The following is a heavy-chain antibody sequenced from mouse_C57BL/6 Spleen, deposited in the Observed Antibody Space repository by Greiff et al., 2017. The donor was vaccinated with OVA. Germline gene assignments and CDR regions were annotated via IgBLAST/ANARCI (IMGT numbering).Heavy chain of an antibody. D-gene: IGHD2-3*01. Sequence: VQLQQSGAELVKPGASVKMSCKASGYTFTSYWITWVKQRPGQGLEWIGDIYPGSGSTNYNEKFKGKSTLTVDKSSSTAYMQLSSLTSEDSAVYYCARSGYDYVDYWGQGTTLTVSS. J-gene: IGHJ2*01. V-gene: IGHV1-55*01. CDR2: IYPGSGST. CDR1: GYTFTSYW. CDR3: ARSGYDYVDY.